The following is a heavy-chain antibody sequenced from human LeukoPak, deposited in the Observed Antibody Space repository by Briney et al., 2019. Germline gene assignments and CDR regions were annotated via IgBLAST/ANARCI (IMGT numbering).Heavy chain of an antibody. CDR2: ISAYNGNT. CDR1: GYTFTSYG. J-gene: IGHJ4*02. Sequence: ASVKVSCKASGYTFTSYGISWVRQAPGLGLEWMGWISAYNGNTNYAQKLQGRVTMTTDTSTSTAYMELSRLRSDDTAVYYCARTRYFDWLFHFDYWGQGTLVTVSS. V-gene: IGHV1-18*01. CDR3: ARTRYFDWLFHFDY. D-gene: IGHD3-9*01.